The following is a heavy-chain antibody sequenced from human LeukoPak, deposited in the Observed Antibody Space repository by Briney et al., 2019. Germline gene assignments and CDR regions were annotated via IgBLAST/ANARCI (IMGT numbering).Heavy chain of an antibody. CDR3: AKGSGYHTTYYFDY. CDR1: GFTFSSYA. Sequence: PGGSLRLSCAASGFTFSSYAMSWVRQAPGKGLEWVSAISGGGGSTYYADSVKGRFTISRDNSKNTLYLQMNSLRAEDTAVYYCAKGSGYHTTYYFDYWGQGTLVTVSS. D-gene: IGHD5-12*01. J-gene: IGHJ4*02. V-gene: IGHV3-23*01. CDR2: ISGGGGST.